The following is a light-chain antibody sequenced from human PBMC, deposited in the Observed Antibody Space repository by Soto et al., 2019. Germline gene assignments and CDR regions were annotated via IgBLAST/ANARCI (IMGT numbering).Light chain of an antibody. V-gene: IGKV3-15*01. CDR1: QSVNSSY. CDR3: QQYSKWPIT. J-gene: IGKJ5*01. CDR2: GIS. Sequence: EMVMTQSPAILSVSPGESATLSCRASQSVNSSYLAWYQQHPGQPPRLLIYGISPRATGIPARFSGSGSGTEFSLTISSLQSEDFAVYYCQQYSKWPITFGQGTRLEI.